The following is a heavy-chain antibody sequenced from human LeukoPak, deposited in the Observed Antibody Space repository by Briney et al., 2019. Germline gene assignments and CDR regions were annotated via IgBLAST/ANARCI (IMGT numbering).Heavy chain of an antibody. CDR3: ARLRDYYDSSGYYYYFDY. CDR2: IYYSGST. CDR1: GGSISSYY. V-gene: IGHV4-59*08. D-gene: IGHD3-22*01. Sequence: SETLSLTCTVSGGSISSYYWSWIRQPPGKGLEWIGYIYYSGSTNYNPSLKSRVTISVDTSMNQFSLKLSSVTAADTAVYYCARLRDYYDSSGYYYYFDYWGQGTLVTVSS. J-gene: IGHJ4*02.